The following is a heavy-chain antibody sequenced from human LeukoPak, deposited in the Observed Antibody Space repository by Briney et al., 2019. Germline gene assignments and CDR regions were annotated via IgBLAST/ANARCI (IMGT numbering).Heavy chain of an antibody. D-gene: IGHD1-26*01. Sequence: SGGSLRLSCAAPGFTFDDYGMSWVRQAPGKGLEWVSAISGSGGSTYYADSVKGRFTISRDKSKNTLYLQMNSLRAEDTAVYYCAKGDTTWELPHDYWGQGTLVTVSS. CDR3: AKGDTTWELPHDY. V-gene: IGHV3-23*01. J-gene: IGHJ4*02. CDR1: GFTFDDYG. CDR2: ISGSGGST.